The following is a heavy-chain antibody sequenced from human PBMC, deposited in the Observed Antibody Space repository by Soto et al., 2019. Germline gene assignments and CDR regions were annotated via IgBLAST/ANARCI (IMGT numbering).Heavy chain of an antibody. CDR3: AKDRHNYSNYFDY. V-gene: IGHV3-66*01. D-gene: IGHD1-20*01. Sequence: GGSLRLSCAASGFTVSNNYMSLVRQAPGKGLEWVSVIYSGGSTYYADSVKGRFTISRDNSKNTLYLQMNSLRAEDTAVYYCAKDRHNYSNYFDYWGQGTLVTVSS. CDR1: GFTVSNNY. J-gene: IGHJ4*02. CDR2: IYSGGST.